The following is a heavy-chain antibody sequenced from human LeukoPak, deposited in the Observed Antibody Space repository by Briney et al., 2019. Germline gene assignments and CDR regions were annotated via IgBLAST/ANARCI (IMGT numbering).Heavy chain of an antibody. V-gene: IGHV1-46*03. CDR2: INPSGGST. CDR3: AKDDAAVAGIWSSWFDP. D-gene: IGHD6-19*01. CDR1: GYTFTSYY. J-gene: IGHJ5*02. Sequence: GASVKVSCKASGYTFTSYYIHWVRQAPGQGLEWMGIINPSGGSTSYAQKFQGRVTMTRDTSTSTVYMELSSLRSEDTAVYYCAKDDAAVAGIWSSWFDPWGQGTLVTVSS.